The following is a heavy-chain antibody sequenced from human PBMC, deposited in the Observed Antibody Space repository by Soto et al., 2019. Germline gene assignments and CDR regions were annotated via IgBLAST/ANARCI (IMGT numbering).Heavy chain of an antibody. CDR3: AREKGISRYFDWHHFDY. CDR1: GYTFTGYY. J-gene: IGHJ4*02. CDR2: INPNSGGT. Sequence: ASVKVSCKASGYTFTGYYMHWVRQAPGQGLEWMGWINPNSGGTNYAQKFQGWVTMTRDTSISTAYMELSRLRSDDTAVYYCAREKGISRYFDWHHFDYWGQGTLVTVSS. D-gene: IGHD3-9*01. V-gene: IGHV1-2*04.